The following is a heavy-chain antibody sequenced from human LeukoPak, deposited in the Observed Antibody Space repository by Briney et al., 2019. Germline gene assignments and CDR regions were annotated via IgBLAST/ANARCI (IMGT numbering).Heavy chain of an antibody. J-gene: IGHJ3*02. CDR3: ARDRAVAGTEAFDI. D-gene: IGHD6-19*01. CDR2: IYCSRSP. Sequence: SETLSLTYTVSGGSISSSSYYWGWIRQPPGQGLEWVGSIYCSRSPYTNPSLKSRVTISVDTSKNQFSLKRSSVAATDMAVYYCARDRAVAGTEAFDIWGQGTMVTVSS. CDR1: GGSISSSSYY. V-gene: IGHV4-39*07.